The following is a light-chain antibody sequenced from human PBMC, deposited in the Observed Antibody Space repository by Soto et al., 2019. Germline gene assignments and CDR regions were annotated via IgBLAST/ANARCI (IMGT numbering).Light chain of an antibody. Sequence: EIVLTQSPATLSLSPGERPTLSCRASQSVCTYFAWYQQKPGQAPRLLIYDSSNRATGIQARFSGSGSGTEFTLTISSLEPEDLAVDYCQQRSDWPSTVGGGTKVEIK. J-gene: IGKJ4*01. CDR1: QSVCTY. CDR2: DSS. CDR3: QQRSDWPST. V-gene: IGKV3-11*01.